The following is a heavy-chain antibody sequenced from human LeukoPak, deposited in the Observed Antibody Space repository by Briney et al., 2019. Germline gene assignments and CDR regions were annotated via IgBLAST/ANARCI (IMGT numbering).Heavy chain of an antibody. CDR3: ARDDGGSSY. D-gene: IGHD1-26*01. J-gene: IGHJ4*02. Sequence: ASVKVSCKASGYTFTGYYMHWVRQAPGQGLEWMGWINPNSGNTGYAQKFQGRVTMTRNTSISTAYMELSSLRSEDTAVYYCARDDGGSSYWGQGTLVTVSS. CDR2: INPNSGNT. CDR1: GYTFTGYY. V-gene: IGHV1-8*02.